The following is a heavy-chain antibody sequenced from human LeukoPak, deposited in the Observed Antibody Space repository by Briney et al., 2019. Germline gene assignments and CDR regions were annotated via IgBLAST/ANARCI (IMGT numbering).Heavy chain of an antibody. Sequence: SETLSLTCTVSGGSIGSGGYYWSWIRQHPGKGLEWIGYIYYSGSTYYNPSLKSRVTISVDTSKNQFSLKLSSVTAADTAVYYCARLDDSSGYYVDYWGQGTLVTVSS. J-gene: IGHJ4*02. CDR3: ARLDDSSGYYVDY. V-gene: IGHV4-31*03. CDR1: GGSIGSGGYY. CDR2: IYYSGST. D-gene: IGHD3-22*01.